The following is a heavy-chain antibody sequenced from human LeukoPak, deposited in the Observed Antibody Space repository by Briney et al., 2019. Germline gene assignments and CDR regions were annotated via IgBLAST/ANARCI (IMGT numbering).Heavy chain of an antibody. V-gene: IGHV5-51*01. Sequence: GESLKISCKGSGYTFITYWIGWVRQMPGKGLEWMGIIYPADSDTTYSPSFQGQVTISADKSITTAYLQWSSLKASDTAMYYCARHGYYYGSGSPRYFDYWGQGTLVTVSS. J-gene: IGHJ4*02. CDR1: GYTFITYW. CDR2: IYPADSDT. CDR3: ARHGYYYGSGSPRYFDY. D-gene: IGHD3-10*01.